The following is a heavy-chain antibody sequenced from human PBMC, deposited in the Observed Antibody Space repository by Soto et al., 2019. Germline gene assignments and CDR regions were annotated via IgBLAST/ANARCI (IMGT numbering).Heavy chain of an antibody. V-gene: IGHV3-48*01. CDR3: ARTEGGALWFGEFLYMDV. D-gene: IGHD3-10*01. CDR2: ISSSSSTI. J-gene: IGHJ6*03. CDR1: GFTFSSYS. Sequence: GGSLRLSCAASGFTFSSYSMNWVRQAPGKGLEWVSYISSSSSTIYYADSVKGRFTISRDNAKNSLYLQMNSLRAEDTAVYYCARTEGGALWFGEFLYMDVWGKGTTVTVSS.